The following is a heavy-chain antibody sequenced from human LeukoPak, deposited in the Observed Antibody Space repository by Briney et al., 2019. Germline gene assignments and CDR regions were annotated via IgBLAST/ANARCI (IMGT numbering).Heavy chain of an antibody. V-gene: IGHV3-7*01. CDR3: ARNAFDS. Sequence: GGSLRLSCAASGFTFSDYWMSWVRQAPGKGPEWVANIKQDGSDKYYVDSVKGRFTISRDNAKNSLYLQMNSLRAEDTAVYYCARNAFDSWGQGTMVTVSS. J-gene: IGHJ3*02. CDR1: GFTFSDYW. CDR2: IKQDGSDK.